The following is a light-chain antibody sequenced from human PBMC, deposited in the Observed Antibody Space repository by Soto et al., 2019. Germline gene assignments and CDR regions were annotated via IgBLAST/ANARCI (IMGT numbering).Light chain of an antibody. CDR3: VSFTTSKSYV. V-gene: IGLV2-14*01. CDR1: SSDVGAYIF. CDR2: DIT. Sequence: LTQPASVSGSPGQSITISCTGTSSDVGAYIFVSWYQQYPGKAPKLMIYDITNRPSGVSNRFSGSKAGNTASLTISGLQAEDEADYYCVSFTTSKSYVFGTGTKVTVL. J-gene: IGLJ1*01.